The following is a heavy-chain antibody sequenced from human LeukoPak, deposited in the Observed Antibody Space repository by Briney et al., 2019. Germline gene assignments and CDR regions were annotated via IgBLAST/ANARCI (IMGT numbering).Heavy chain of an antibody. CDR1: GLTFSSYG. CDR2: IRYDGSNK. J-gene: IGHJ4*02. Sequence: SGGSLRLSCAASGLTFSSYGMQWVPQASGKGVEWVDFIRYDGSNKCYADSVTGRFTISRDNSKNTLYLQMNSLRAEDTAVSYFAKYSHGHVPAASSYYFYYWLQGTLVALSS. V-gene: IGHV3-30*02. CDR3: AKYSHGHVPAASSYYFYY. D-gene: IGHD2-2*01.